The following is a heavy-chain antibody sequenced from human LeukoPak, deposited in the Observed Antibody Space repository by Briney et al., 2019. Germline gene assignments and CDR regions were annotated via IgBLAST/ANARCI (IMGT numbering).Heavy chain of an antibody. CDR3: ARSELGYNYYYMDV. CDR1: GFTFSSYE. Sequence: GGSLRLSCAASGFTFSSYEMSWVRQAPGKGLEWVSAISGSGGSTYYADSVKGRFTISRDNSKNTLYLQMNSLRAEDTAVYYCARSELGYNYYYMDVWGKGTTVTISS. CDR2: ISGSGGST. J-gene: IGHJ6*03. V-gene: IGHV3-23*01. D-gene: IGHD3-10*01.